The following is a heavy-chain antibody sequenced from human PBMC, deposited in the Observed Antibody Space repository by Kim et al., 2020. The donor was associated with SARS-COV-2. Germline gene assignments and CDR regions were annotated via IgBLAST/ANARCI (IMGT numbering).Heavy chain of an antibody. V-gene: IGHV4-59*09. J-gene: IGHJ4*02. D-gene: IGHD5-18*01. Sequence: GSTNYNPSLKSRVTISVDTSKNQFSLKLSSVTAADTAVYYCARGGYSYGDWGQGTLVTVSS. CDR2: GST. CDR3: ARGGYSYGD.